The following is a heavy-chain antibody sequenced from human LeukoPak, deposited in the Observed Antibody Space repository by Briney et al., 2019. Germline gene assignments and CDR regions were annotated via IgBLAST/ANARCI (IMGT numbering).Heavy chain of an antibody. CDR2: ISAYNGNT. D-gene: IGHD3-10*01. CDR3: ARDPTYYYGSGSHKNDAFDI. Sequence: ASVKVSCKASGYTFTSYGISWVRQAPGQGLEWMGWISAYNGNTNYAQKLQGRVTMTTDTSTSTAYMELRSLRSDDTAVYYCARDPTYYYGSGSHKNDAFDIWGQGTMVTVSS. V-gene: IGHV1-18*01. CDR1: GYTFTSYG. J-gene: IGHJ3*02.